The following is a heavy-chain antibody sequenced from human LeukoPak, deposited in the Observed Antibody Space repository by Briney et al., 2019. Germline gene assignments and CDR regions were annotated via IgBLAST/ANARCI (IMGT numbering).Heavy chain of an antibody. Sequence: GGSLRLSCAASGFTFSSYGMHWVRQAPGKGLEWVAVISYDGSNKYYADSVKGRFTISRDNSKNTLYLQMNSLRAEDMAVYYCAKDRGTVSDYSXSYFDYWGQGTLVTVSS. J-gene: IGHJ4*02. D-gene: IGHD1-26*01. CDR2: ISYDGSNK. V-gene: IGHV3-30*18. CDR1: GFTFSSYG. CDR3: AKDRGTVSDYSXSYFDY.